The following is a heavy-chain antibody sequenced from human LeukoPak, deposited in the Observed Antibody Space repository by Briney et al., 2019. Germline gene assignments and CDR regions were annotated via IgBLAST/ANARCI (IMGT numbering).Heavy chain of an antibody. Sequence: GASVKVSCKASGYTFTSYGISRVRQAPGQGLEWMGWISAYNGNTNYAQKLQGRVTMTTDTSTSTAYMELRSLRSDDTAVYYCAREEDCSGGSCYYGMDVWGQGTTVTVSS. CDR2: ISAYNGNT. J-gene: IGHJ6*02. V-gene: IGHV1-18*01. CDR1: GYTFTSYG. D-gene: IGHD2-15*01. CDR3: AREEDCSGGSCYYGMDV.